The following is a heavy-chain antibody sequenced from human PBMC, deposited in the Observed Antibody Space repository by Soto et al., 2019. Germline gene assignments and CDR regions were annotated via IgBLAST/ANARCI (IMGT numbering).Heavy chain of an antibody. J-gene: IGHJ4*02. CDR3: AGHLGEGSHDC. V-gene: IGHV3-53*01. CDR1: GFNVSSNY. CDR2: IYPSRAA. Sequence: PGGSLLFSCACSGFNVSSNYMRWVRQAPGKALDWVSSIYPSRAACYIRPVECRFTISIDKSANTLHLQMNSLRVEDTALYYCAGHLGEGSHDCWGQGTMVTVSS.